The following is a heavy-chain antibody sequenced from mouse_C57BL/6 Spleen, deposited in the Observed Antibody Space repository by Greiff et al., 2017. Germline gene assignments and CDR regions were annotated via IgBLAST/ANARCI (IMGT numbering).Heavy chain of an antibody. CDR1: GFSLTSYG. CDR3: ASAYYSNPWFAY. Sequence: VKLMESGPGLVQPSQSLSITCTVSGFSLTSYGVHWVRQSPGKGLEWLGVIWSGGSTDYNAAFISRLSISKDNSKSQVFFKMNSLQADDTAIYYCASAYYSNPWFAYWGQGTLVTVAA. J-gene: IGHJ3*01. CDR2: IWSGGST. V-gene: IGHV2-2*01. D-gene: IGHD2-5*01.